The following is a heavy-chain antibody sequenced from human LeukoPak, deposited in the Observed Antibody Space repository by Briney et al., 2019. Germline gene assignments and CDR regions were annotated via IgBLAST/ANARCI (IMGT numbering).Heavy chain of an antibody. J-gene: IGHJ4*02. CDR3: ATYCSGGSCPEYYFDY. CDR1: GFTFSSQW. V-gene: IGHV3-7*01. Sequence: GGSLRLSCAASGFTFSSQWMSWVRQAPGKGLEWVANIREDGSVDRYADSVKGRFTISRDNAKNSLYLQMNSLRAEDTAVYYCATYCSGGSCPEYYFDYWGQGTLVTVSS. D-gene: IGHD2-15*01. CDR2: IREDGSVD.